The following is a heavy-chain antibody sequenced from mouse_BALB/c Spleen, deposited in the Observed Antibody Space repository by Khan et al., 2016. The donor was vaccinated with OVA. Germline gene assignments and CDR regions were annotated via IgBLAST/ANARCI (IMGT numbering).Heavy chain of an antibody. V-gene: IGHV5-6-3*01. CDR2: INSNGGST. CDR3: ARMARTIN. CDR1: GFTFSSYG. J-gene: IGHJ2*01. Sequence: EVELVESGGGLVQPGGSLKLSCAASGFTFSSYGMSWVRQTPDKRLELVANINSNGGSTYYPDSVKGRFTISRDNAKNTLYLQMSSLKSEDTAMYYCARMARTINWGQGTTLTVSS.